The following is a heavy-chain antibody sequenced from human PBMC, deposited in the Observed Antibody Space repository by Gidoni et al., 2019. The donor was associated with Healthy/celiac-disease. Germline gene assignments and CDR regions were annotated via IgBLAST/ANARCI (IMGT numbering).Heavy chain of an antibody. Sequence: APGKGLDWVSAISGSGGSTYYADSVKGRFTISRDNSKNTLYLQMNSLRAEDTAVYYCAKDLFRIAAAGTFDYWGQGTLVTVSS. CDR3: AKDLFRIAAAGTFDY. CDR2: ISGSGGST. V-gene: IGHV3-23*01. J-gene: IGHJ4*02. D-gene: IGHD6-13*01.